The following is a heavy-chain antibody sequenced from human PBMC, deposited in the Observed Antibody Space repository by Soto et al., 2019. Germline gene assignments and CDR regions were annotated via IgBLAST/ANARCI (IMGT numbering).Heavy chain of an antibody. D-gene: IGHD6-13*01. J-gene: IGHJ5*02. CDR2: INAGNGNT. CDR1: GYTFTSYA. V-gene: IGHV1-3*01. Sequence: QVQLVQSGAEVKKPGASVKVSCKASGYTFTSYAMHWVRQALGQRLEWMGWINAGNGNTKYSQKFQGRVTITRDTSASTAYMELSSLRSEDTAVYYCARDAVLTIAAAVEDWFDPWGQGTLVTVSS. CDR3: ARDAVLTIAAAVEDWFDP.